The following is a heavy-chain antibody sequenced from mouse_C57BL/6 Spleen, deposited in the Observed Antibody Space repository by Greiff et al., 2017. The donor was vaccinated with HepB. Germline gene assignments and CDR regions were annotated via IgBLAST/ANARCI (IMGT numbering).Heavy chain of an antibody. V-gene: IGHV2-2*01. CDR1: GFSLTSYG. CDR3: ARNSLSPDYAMDY. Sequence: QVHVKQSGPGLVQPSQSLSITCTVSGFSLTSYGVHWVRQSPGKGLEWLGVIWSGGSTDYNAAFISRRSSSKDNSKSQVFFKMNSLQADDTAIYYCARNSLSPDYAMDYWGQGTSVTVSS. J-gene: IGHJ4*01. CDR2: IWSGGST.